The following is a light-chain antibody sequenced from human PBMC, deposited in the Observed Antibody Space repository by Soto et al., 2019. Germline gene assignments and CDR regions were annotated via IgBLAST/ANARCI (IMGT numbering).Light chain of an antibody. J-gene: IGKJ1*01. Sequence: EIVMTHSPATLSVYPWERATRSCRATQSVNTDLAWYQQRPGQAPRLLIYGASTRATGIPARFSGSGSGTEFTLTISSLQSEDFAVYYCQQSHNWPRTFGQGTKVDIK. CDR3: QQSHNWPRT. V-gene: IGKV3-15*01. CDR2: GAS. CDR1: QSVNTD.